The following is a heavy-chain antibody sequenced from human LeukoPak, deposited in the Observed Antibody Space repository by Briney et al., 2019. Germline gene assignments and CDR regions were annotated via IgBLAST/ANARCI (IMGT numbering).Heavy chain of an antibody. D-gene: IGHD5-12*01. CDR2: ISASGGST. J-gene: IGHJ5*01. Sequence: GGSLRLSCAASGFTFSSYALSWVRQAPGKGLEWVSGISASGGSTYYADSVKGRFTISRDISKYTLYLQMNSLRAEDTAIYYCAKFVNQNYIVATGFDSWGQGTRVTVSS. CDR1: GFTFSSYA. V-gene: IGHV3-23*01. CDR3: AKFVNQNYIVATGFDS.